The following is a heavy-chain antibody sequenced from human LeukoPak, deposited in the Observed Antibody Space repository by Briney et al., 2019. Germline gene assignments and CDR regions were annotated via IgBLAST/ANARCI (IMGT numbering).Heavy chain of an antibody. CDR1: GGSISSYY. CDR2: IYTSGST. J-gene: IGHJ6*03. CDR3: ARGHGDYVQYYYYMDV. Sequence: PSETLSLTCTVSGGSISSYYWSWLRQPPGKGLEWIGYIYTSGSTNYNPSLKSRVTISVDTSKNQFSLKLSSVTAADTAVYYCARGHGDYVQYYYYMDVWGKGTTVTVSS. D-gene: IGHD4-17*01. V-gene: IGHV4-4*09.